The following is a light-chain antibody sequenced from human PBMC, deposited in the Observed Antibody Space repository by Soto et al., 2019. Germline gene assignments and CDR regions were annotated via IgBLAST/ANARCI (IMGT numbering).Light chain of an antibody. V-gene: IGKV3-20*01. Sequence: EIVLTQSPGTLSLSPGERATLSCRASQRVSSSYFAWYQQKPGQAPRLLIYGASRRATDIPDRFTGSGSRTDFTLTITRLEPEDFAVYYCQQYEAFGQGTKLEIK. CDR1: QRVSSSY. J-gene: IGKJ2*01. CDR2: GAS. CDR3: QQYEA.